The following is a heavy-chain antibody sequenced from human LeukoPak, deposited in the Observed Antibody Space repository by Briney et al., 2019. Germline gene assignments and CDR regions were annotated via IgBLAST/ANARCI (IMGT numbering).Heavy chain of an antibody. V-gene: IGHV3-7*01. CDR2: IKEDGSDE. D-gene: IGHD3-22*01. Sequence: PGGSLRLSCAASGFPFSRYWMSWVRQAPGKGLEWVANIKEDGSDEYYVDSVKGRYTISRDNAKNLLFLQVSSLRAEDTAVYYCARDYAMMVDYWGQGTLVTISS. CDR1: GFPFSRYW. CDR3: ARDYAMMVDY. J-gene: IGHJ4*02.